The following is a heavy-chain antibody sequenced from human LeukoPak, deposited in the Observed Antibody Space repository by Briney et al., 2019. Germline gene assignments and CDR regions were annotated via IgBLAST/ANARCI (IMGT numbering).Heavy chain of an antibody. D-gene: IGHD5-12*01. V-gene: IGHV3-21*01. Sequence: GGSLRLSCAASGFTFSSYSMSWVRQAPGKGLEWVSSISSSKTYIYYADSVKGRFTISRDNVKNSLYLQMNSLRAEDTAVYYCARGPSGYHNTGGQGTLVTVSS. J-gene: IGHJ4*02. CDR1: GFTFSSYS. CDR2: ISSSKTYI. CDR3: ARGPSGYHNT.